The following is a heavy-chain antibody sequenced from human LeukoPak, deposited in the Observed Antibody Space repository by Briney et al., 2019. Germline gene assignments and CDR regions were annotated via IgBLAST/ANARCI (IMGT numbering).Heavy chain of an antibody. CDR2: INPNTDDT. V-gene: IGHV1-2*02. CDR3: AREDQTSRFDY. Sequence: GASVKVSCKASGYTFTDYYMHWVRQASGQGLEWMGWINPNTDDTNYAQKFQGRVTLARDTSISTAYMELSRLRSDDTAVYYCAREDQTSRFDYWGQGTLVTVSS. J-gene: IGHJ4*02. CDR1: GYTFTDYY.